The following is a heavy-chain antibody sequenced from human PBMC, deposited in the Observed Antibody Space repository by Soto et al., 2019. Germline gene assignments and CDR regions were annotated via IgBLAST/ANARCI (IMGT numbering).Heavy chain of an antibody. J-gene: IGHJ4*02. Sequence: PSEILSLTCTVSGGSSSGYYWSWIRQPPGKGLEWIGYIYYSGSTNYNPSLKSRVTISVDASKNQFSLKLSSVTAADTAVYYCARVLANSWSYYFDYVGQGTLVTVSS. CDR1: GGSSSGYY. CDR3: ARVLANSWSYYFDY. CDR2: IYYSGST. V-gene: IGHV4-59*01. D-gene: IGHD1-26*01.